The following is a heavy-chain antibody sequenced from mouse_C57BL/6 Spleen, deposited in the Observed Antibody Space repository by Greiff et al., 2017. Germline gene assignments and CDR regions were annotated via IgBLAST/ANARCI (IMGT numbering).Heavy chain of an antibody. V-gene: IGHV14-4*01. Sequence: VQLQQSGAELVRPGASVKLSCTASGFNIKDDYMHWVKQRPEQGLEWIGWIDPENGDTEYASKFQGKATITADTSSNTAYLQLSSLTSGDTAVYYCYGYDEVYWYFDVWGTGTTVTVSS. D-gene: IGHD2-2*01. CDR1: GFNIKDDY. J-gene: IGHJ1*03. CDR3: YGYDEVYWYFDV. CDR2: IDPENGDT.